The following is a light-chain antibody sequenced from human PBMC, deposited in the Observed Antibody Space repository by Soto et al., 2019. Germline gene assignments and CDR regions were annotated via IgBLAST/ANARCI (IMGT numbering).Light chain of an antibody. J-gene: IGLJ3*02. CDR1: SSDVGGYNY. V-gene: IGLV2-11*01. Sequence: QSALTQPRSVSGSPGQSVTLSCTGTSSDVGGYNYVSWYQQHPGKAPKLMIYDVSKRPSGVPDRFSGSKSGNTASLTISGLQAEDEADYYCCSYAGSRSWVFGGGTKVTVL. CDR2: DVS. CDR3: CSYAGSRSWV.